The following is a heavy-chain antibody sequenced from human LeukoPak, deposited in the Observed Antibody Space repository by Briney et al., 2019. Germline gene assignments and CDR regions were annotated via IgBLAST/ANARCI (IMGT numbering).Heavy chain of an antibody. CDR1: GYTFTGYY. Sequence: GASVKVSCKASGYTFTGYYMHWVRQAPGQGLEWMGWINPNSGGTNFAQKFQGGVTMTRDTSISTAYLELSSLRSDDTAVYYCARDRRAVAVNLFDYWGQGTLVTVSS. J-gene: IGHJ4*02. D-gene: IGHD6-19*01. CDR3: ARDRRAVAVNLFDY. CDR2: INPNSGGT. V-gene: IGHV1-2*02.